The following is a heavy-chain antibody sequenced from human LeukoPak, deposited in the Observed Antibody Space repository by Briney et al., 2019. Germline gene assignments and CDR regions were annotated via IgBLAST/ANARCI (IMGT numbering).Heavy chain of an antibody. CDR1: GYTFTSYG. V-gene: IGHV1-18*01. CDR2: ISAYNGNT. J-gene: IGHJ3*02. D-gene: IGHD6-13*01. CDR3: ASGITAAGRDAFDI. Sequence: ASVKASCKASGYTFTSYGISWVRQAPGQGLEWMGWISAYNGNTNYAQKLQGRVTMTTDTSTSTAYMELRSLRSDDTAVYYCASGITAAGRDAFDIWGQGTMVTVSS.